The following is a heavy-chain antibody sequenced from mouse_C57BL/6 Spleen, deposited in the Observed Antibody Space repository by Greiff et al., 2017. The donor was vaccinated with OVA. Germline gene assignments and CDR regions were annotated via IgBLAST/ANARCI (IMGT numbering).Heavy chain of an antibody. Sequence: QVQLKQSGPGLVQPSQSLSITCTVSGFSLTSYGVHWVRQSPGKGLEWLGVIWSGGSTDYNAAFISRLSISKDNSKSQVFFKMNSLQADDTAIYYCASPLYDGYPAWFAYWGQGTLVTVSA. CDR3: ASPLYDGYPAWFAY. CDR2: IWSGGST. V-gene: IGHV2-2*01. D-gene: IGHD2-3*01. CDR1: GFSLTSYG. J-gene: IGHJ3*01.